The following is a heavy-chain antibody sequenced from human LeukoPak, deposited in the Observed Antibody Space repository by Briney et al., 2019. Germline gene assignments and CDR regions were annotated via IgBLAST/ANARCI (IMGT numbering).Heavy chain of an antibody. V-gene: IGHV3-48*04. CDR3: ARAKGYTSSYSFDY. D-gene: IGHD3-10*01. J-gene: IGHJ4*02. CDR2: IGISSGPL. Sequence: RAGGSLRLSGAASGFTFNNYAMNWVRQTPGGRLEWVSFIGISSGPLLYADSVKGRFTISRDNAKASVYLQMNRLRAEDTAVYYCARAKGYTSSYSFDYWGQGILVTVSS. CDR1: GFTFNNYA.